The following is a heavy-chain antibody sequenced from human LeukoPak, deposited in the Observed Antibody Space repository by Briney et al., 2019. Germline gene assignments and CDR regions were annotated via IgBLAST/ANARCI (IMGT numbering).Heavy chain of an antibody. CDR1: GFTFSSYS. V-gene: IGHV3-21*01. CDR3: ARVGDCYYMDV. CDR2: ISNSSSYI. Sequence: PGGSLTLSWAASGFTFSSYSMNWVRQAPGKGLEWVSSISNSSSYIYYADSVKGRFTISRDNAKNSLYLQMNSLRAEDTAVYYCARVGDCYYMDVWGKGTTVTVSS. J-gene: IGHJ6*03. D-gene: IGHD3-10*01.